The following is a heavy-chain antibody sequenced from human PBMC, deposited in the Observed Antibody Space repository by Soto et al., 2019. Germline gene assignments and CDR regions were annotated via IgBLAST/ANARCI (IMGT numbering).Heavy chain of an antibody. V-gene: IGHV3-48*03. CDR3: AREERWLQFWGLEWAAMYYFDY. CDR1: GFTFSSYE. J-gene: IGHJ4*02. CDR2: ISSSGSTI. Sequence: GGSLRLSCAASGFTFSSYEMNWVRQAPGKGLEWVSYISSSGSTIYYADSVKGRFTISRDNAMNSLYLQMNSLRAEDTAVYYCAREERWLQFWGLEWAAMYYFDYWGQGTLVTVSS. D-gene: IGHD3-3*01.